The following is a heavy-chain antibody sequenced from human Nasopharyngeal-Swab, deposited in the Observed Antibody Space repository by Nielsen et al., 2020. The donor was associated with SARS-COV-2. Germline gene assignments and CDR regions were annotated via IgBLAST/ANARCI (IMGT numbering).Heavy chain of an antibody. CDR1: GYTFTSYA. Sequence: ASVKVSCKASGYTFTSYAMHWVRQAPGQRLEWMGWINAGNGNTKYSQKFQGRVTITRDTSASTAYMELSSLRSEDTAVYYCARGSMVRGVIEQYYYYYMDVWGKGTTVTVSS. CDR3: ARGSMVRGVIEQYYYYYMDV. D-gene: IGHD3-10*01. CDR2: INAGNGNT. V-gene: IGHV1-3*01. J-gene: IGHJ6*03.